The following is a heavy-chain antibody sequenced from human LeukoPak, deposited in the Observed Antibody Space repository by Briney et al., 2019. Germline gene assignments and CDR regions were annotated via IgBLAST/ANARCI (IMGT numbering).Heavy chain of an antibody. CDR1: GFTFSGYA. CDR2: IIGSGGDT. J-gene: IGHJ4*02. V-gene: IGHV3-23*01. Sequence: GGSLRLSCAASGFTFSGYAMSWVRQAPGKGLEWVSTIIGSGGDTYYADSVKGRFTISRDNSKNTLYLQMNSLRAEDTAVYYCAKRRAYDGSAHYYYFDYWGQGALVTVSS. D-gene: IGHD3-22*01. CDR3: AKRRAYDGSAHYYYFDY.